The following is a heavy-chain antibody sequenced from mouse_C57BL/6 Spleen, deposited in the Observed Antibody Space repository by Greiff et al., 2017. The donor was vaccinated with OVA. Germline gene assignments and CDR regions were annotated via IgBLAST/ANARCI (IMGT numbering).Heavy chain of an antibody. J-gene: IGHJ1*03. CDR3: ARRFPTGYFDV. Sequence: QVQLQQSGPELVKPGASVKISCKASGYAFSSSWMNWVKQRPGKGLEWIGRIYPGDGDTNYNGKFKGKATLTADKSSSTAYMQLSSLTSEDSAVYFCARRFPTGYFDVWGTGTTVTVSA. D-gene: IGHD3-1*01. CDR2: IYPGDGDT. V-gene: IGHV1-82*01. CDR1: GYAFSSSW.